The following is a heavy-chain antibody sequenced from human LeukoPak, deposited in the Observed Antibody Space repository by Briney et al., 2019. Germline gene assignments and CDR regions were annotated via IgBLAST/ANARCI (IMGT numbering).Heavy chain of an antibody. CDR1: GFTFSSYG. Sequence: GGSLRLSCAASGFTFSSYGMHWVRQASGKGLEWVAVIWYDGSNKFYADSVKGRFTISGDNSKNTLYLQMNSLRAEDTAVYYCARDRAAADLDYWGQGTLVTVSS. CDR3: ARDRAAADLDY. CDR2: IWYDGSNK. J-gene: IGHJ4*02. V-gene: IGHV3-33*01. D-gene: IGHD6-13*01.